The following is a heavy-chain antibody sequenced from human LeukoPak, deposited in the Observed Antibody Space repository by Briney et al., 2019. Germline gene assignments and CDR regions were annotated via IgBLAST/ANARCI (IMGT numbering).Heavy chain of an antibody. Sequence: RASVKVSCKASGYTFTSYDINWVRQATGQGLEWMGWMNPNSGNTGYAQKFQGRVTITRNTSISTAYMELSSLRSEDTAVYYCASIYGGNSVSWDYWGQGTLVTVSS. D-gene: IGHD4-23*01. CDR2: MNPNSGNT. V-gene: IGHV1-8*03. CDR3: ASIYGGNSVSWDY. CDR1: GYTFTSYD. J-gene: IGHJ4*02.